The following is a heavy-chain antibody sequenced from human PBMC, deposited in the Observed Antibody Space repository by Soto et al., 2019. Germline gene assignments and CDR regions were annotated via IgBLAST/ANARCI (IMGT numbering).Heavy chain of an antibody. Sequence: QVQLVESGGGVVQPGRSLRLSCAASGFTFSSYAMHWVRQAPGKGLEWVAIISYDGSNKYYADSVKGRFTISRDNSKNTLYLQMNSLRAEDTAVYYCARDDRYSSGGWPGYDGMDVWGQGTTVTVSS. D-gene: IGHD6-19*01. CDR2: ISYDGSNK. V-gene: IGHV3-30-3*01. CDR1: GFTFSSYA. J-gene: IGHJ6*02. CDR3: ARDDRYSSGGWPGYDGMDV.